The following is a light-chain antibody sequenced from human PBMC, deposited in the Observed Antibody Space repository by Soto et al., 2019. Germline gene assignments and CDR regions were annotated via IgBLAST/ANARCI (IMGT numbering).Light chain of an antibody. Sequence: EKLMSQSPATLSVSPGERVTLSCRASQNIHNHMSWFLQKPGQTPRLLIYGASTRATGIPARFSGSGSGTDFTLTISGLEPADLGVYYCQQRHNWPITFGQGTRLEI. J-gene: IGKJ5*01. CDR2: GAS. V-gene: IGKV3-15*01. CDR3: QQRHNWPIT. CDR1: QNIHNH.